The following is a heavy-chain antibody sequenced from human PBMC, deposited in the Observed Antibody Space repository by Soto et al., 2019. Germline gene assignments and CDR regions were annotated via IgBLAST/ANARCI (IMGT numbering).Heavy chain of an antibody. D-gene: IGHD3-16*02. CDR3: ARGKGMITFGGVIVISWFDP. CDR2: INHSGST. CDR1: GGSFSGYY. J-gene: IGHJ5*02. V-gene: IGHV4-34*01. Sequence: SGTLYLTCAVYGGSFSGYYWSWFRQPPGKGLEWIGEINHSGSTNYNPSLKSRVTISVDTSKNQFSLKLSSVTAADTAVYYCARGKGMITFGGVIVISWFDPWGQGTLVTVSS.